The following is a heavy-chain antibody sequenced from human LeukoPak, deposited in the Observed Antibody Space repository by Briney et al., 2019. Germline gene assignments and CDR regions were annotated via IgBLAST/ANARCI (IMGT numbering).Heavy chain of an antibody. CDR2: IYYSGST. CDR1: GGSISSFY. J-gene: IGHJ4*02. CDR3: ARGSSAFDY. V-gene: IGHV4-59*01. D-gene: IGHD6-6*01. Sequence: SETLSLTCTVSGGSISSFYWSWSRQPPGKGLEWIGYIYYSGSTNYNPSLKSRVTISVDTSKNQFSLKLSSVTAADTAVYHCARGSSAFDYWGQGTLVTVSS.